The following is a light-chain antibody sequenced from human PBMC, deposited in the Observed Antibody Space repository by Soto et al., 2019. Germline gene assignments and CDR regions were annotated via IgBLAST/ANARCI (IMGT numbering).Light chain of an antibody. CDR3: HQYDDGPYT. CDR1: QSVSSN. Sequence: EIVMTQSPATLSLSPGERATLSCRASQSVSSNVAWYQQIPGQTPRLLIYGASTRATGIPVRFSGSGSGTESTLTISSLQSEDFAVYYCHQYDDGPYTFGQGTKVDIK. CDR2: GAS. J-gene: IGKJ2*01. V-gene: IGKV3-15*01.